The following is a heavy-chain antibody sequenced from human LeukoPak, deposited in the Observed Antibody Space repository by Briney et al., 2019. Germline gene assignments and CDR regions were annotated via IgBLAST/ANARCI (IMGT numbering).Heavy chain of an antibody. CDR2: MNPNSGNT. Sequence: GASVKVSCKASGYTFTSYDINWVRQATGQGLEWMGWMNPNSGNTGYAQKFQGRVTMTRNTSISTAYTELSSLRSEDTAVYYCARGLNYDILTGFGRNWFDPWGQGTLVTVSS. CDR1: GYTFTSYD. V-gene: IGHV1-8*01. D-gene: IGHD3-9*01. J-gene: IGHJ5*02. CDR3: ARGLNYDILTGFGRNWFDP.